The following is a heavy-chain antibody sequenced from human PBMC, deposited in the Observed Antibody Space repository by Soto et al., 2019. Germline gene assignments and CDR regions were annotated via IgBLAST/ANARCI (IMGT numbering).Heavy chain of an antibody. Sequence: QVQLQESGPGLVKPSQTLSLTCTVSGGSIGNNSHYWTWIRHHPGAGLEWIGYIHYRGGTSYNPSLKSRLTISVHTAKNQFSLKLSSVTSVETAVYDAARDARGGSGDYIDYWGQGTLVTVSS. V-gene: IGHV4-31*03. D-gene: IGHD3-16*01. CDR1: GGSIGNNSHY. J-gene: IGHJ4*02. CDR3: ARDARGGSGDYIDY. CDR2: IHYRGGT.